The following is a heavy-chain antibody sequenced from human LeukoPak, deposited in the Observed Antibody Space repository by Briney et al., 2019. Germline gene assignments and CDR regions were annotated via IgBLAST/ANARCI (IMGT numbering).Heavy chain of an antibody. J-gene: IGHJ5*02. CDR3: ARDSMVRGVITNMDWFAP. CDR1: GFTFSSYS. D-gene: IGHD3-10*01. Sequence: GGSLTLSCAASGFTFSSYSMNWVRQAPGKWLEWVSSISSSSSYIYYADSVKGRFTISRDNDKNSLYLQMNSLRAEDTAVYYCARDSMVRGVITNMDWFAPWGQGPLVPVSS. CDR2: ISSSSSYI. V-gene: IGHV3-21*01.